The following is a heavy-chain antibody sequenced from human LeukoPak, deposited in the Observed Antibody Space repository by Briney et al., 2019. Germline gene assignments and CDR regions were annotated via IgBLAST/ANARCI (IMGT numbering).Heavy chain of an antibody. CDR3: ATWGIAVAGTFDY. Sequence: SETLSLTCTVSGVSISSSYWSWIRQPPGKGLEWIGYIYYSGSTNNNPSFKSRVAISVDTSKNQFSLKLSSVTAADTAVYYCATWGIAVAGTFDYWGQGTLVTVST. CDR2: IYYSGST. D-gene: IGHD6-19*01. J-gene: IGHJ4*02. CDR1: GVSISSSY. V-gene: IGHV4-59*08.